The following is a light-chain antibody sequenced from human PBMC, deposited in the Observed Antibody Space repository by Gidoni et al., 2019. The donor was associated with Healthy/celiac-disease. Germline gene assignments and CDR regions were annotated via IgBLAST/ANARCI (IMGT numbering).Light chain of an antibody. V-gene: IGKV3-15*01. CDR3: QQYNNWFWT. Sequence: EIVMTQSPATLSVSPGERATLSCRASQSVSSNLAWYQPKPGQAPRLLIYGASTRATGIPARFSGSGSGTEFTLTISSLQSEDFAVYYCQQYNNWFWTFGQGTKVEIK. CDR2: GAS. CDR1: QSVSSN. J-gene: IGKJ1*01.